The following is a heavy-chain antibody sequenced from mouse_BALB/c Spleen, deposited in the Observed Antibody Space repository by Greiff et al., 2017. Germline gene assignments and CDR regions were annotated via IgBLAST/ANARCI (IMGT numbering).Heavy chain of an antibody. V-gene: IGHV5-17*02. Sequence: EVQVVESGGGLVQPGGSRKLSCAASGFTFSSFGMHWVRQAPEKGLEWVAYISSGSSTIYYADTVKGRFTISRDNPKNTLFLQMTSLRSEDTAMYYCARGDRYDAFDYWGQGTTLTVSS. CDR3: ARGDRYDAFDY. J-gene: IGHJ2*01. CDR2: ISSGSSTI. D-gene: IGHD2-14*01. CDR1: GFTFSSFG.